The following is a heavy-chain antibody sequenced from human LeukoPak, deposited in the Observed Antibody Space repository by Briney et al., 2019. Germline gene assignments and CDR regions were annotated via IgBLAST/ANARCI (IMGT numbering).Heavy chain of an antibody. CDR1: GGSFSGYY. CDR3: AKGIRWSRYCYYGMDV. CDR2: TNHSGST. J-gene: IGHJ6*02. D-gene: IGHD3-3*01. V-gene: IGHV4-34*01. Sequence: SETLSLTCAVYGGSFSGYYWSWIRQPPGKGMEWIGETNHSGSTNYIPSLKNRLTISADTSNNQFSLKLSSVTAADTAVYYFAKGIRWSRYCYYGMDVWGQGTTVTVSS.